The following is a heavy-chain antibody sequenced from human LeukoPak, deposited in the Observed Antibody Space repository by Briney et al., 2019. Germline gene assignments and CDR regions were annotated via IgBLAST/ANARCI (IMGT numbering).Heavy chain of an antibody. D-gene: IGHD3-22*01. Sequence: PSETLSLTCAVYGGSFSGYYWSWIRQPPGKGLEWIGEINHSGSTNYNPSLKSRVTISVDTSKNQFSRKLSSVTAADTAVYYCARGRSGYYDSSGYYYPVVYYYYYYMDVWGKGTTVTVSS. J-gene: IGHJ6*03. V-gene: IGHV4-34*01. CDR3: ARGRSGYYDSSGYYYPVVYYYYYYMDV. CDR2: INHSGST. CDR1: GGSFSGYY.